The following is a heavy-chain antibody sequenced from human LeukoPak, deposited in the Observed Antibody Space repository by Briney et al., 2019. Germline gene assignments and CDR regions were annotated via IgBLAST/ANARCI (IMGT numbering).Heavy chain of an antibody. J-gene: IGHJ3*02. D-gene: IGHD1-26*01. CDR3: VRDWEGFNFDI. Sequence: TSETLSPTCTVSGGSVSSYHWSWVRQPPGEGLEWVAYVHNSGSTNYNPSLKSRVIISVDRSKNQFSLKMNSVTAADTAVYYCVRDWEGFNFDIWGQGTMVTVSS. V-gene: IGHV4-59*02. CDR2: VHNSGST. CDR1: GGSVSSYH.